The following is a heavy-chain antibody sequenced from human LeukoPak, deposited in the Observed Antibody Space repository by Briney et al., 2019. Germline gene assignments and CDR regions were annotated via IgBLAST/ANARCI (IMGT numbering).Heavy chain of an antibody. CDR1: GGSISSYY. CDR3: ARSEYSSSSQHFDY. J-gene: IGHJ4*02. D-gene: IGHD6-6*01. Sequence: PSETLSLTCTVSGGSISSYYWSWIRQPPGEGLEWIGYIYYSGSTNYNPSLKSRVTISVDTSKNQFSLKLSSVTAADTAVYYCARSEYSSSSQHFDYWGQGTLVTVSS. CDR2: IYYSGST. V-gene: IGHV4-59*01.